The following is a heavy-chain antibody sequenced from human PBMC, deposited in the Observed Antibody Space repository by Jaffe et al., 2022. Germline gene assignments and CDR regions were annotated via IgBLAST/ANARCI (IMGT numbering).Heavy chain of an antibody. Sequence: EVQLVESGGGLVQPGGSLRLSCAASGFTFSSYAMHWVRQAPGKGLEYVSAISSNGGSTYYANSVKGRFTISRDNSKNTLYLQMGSLRAEDMAVYYCARDTNYFDYWGQGTLVTVSS. J-gene: IGHJ4*02. CDR2: ISSNGGST. CDR3: ARDTNYFDY. V-gene: IGHV3-64*01. CDR1: GFTFSSYA. D-gene: IGHD1-26*01.